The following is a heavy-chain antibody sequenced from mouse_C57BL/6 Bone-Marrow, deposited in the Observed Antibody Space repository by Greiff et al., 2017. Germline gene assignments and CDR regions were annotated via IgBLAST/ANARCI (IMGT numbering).Heavy chain of an antibody. CDR3: AREVYGSSPYYAMDY. Sequence: VQLQQPGAELVKPGASVKLSCKASGYTFTSYWMQWVKQRPGQGLEWIGEIDPSDSYTNYNQKFKGKATLTVDTSSSTAYMQLSSLPSEDSAVYYCAREVYGSSPYYAMDYWGQGTSVTVSS. J-gene: IGHJ4*01. CDR1: GYTFTSYW. V-gene: IGHV1-50*01. D-gene: IGHD1-1*01. CDR2: IDPSDSYT.